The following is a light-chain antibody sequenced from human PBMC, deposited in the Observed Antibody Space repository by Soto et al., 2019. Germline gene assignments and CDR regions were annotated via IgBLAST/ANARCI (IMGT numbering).Light chain of an antibody. J-gene: IGKJ1*01. CDR2: GAS. Sequence: EIVMTQSPATLSVSPGERATLSCRASQSVSSNLAWYQQKPGQAPRLLIYGASTRATGIPARFSGSGSGTEVTLTISSLQSEDVAVYYCQQYNNCPPMAFGQGTKVEIK. CDR1: QSVSSN. CDR3: QQYNNCPPMA. V-gene: IGKV3-15*01.